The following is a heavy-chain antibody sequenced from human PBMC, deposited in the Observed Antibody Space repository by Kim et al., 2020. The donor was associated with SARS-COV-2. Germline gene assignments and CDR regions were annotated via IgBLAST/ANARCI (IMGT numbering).Heavy chain of an antibody. CDR2: IYYSGST. V-gene: IGHV4-31*03. CDR3: ARGQDDYGGNSVLDY. D-gene: IGHD4-17*01. CDR1: GGSISSGGYY. Sequence: SETLSLTCTVSGGSISSGGYYWSWIRQHPGKGLEWIGYIYYSGSTYYNPSLKSRVTISVDTSKNQFSLKLSSVTAADTAVYYCARGQDDYGGNSVLDYWGQGTLVTVSS. J-gene: IGHJ4*02.